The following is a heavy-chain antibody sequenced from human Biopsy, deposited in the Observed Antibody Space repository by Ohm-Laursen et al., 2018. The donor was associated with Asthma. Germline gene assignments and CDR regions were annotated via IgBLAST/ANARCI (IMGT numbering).Heavy chain of an antibody. V-gene: IGHV4-59*01. D-gene: IGHD2-15*01. CDR3: AGFCSGGNCPDH. J-gene: IGHJ4*02. Sequence: SETLSLTCTVSGVSIRSYYWTWIRQPPGKGLEWIGNIHYSGSTYSNPSLKSRVTISVDTSKKQISLRLSPVIAADTAVYYCAGFCSGGNCPDHWGQGTLVTVSS. CDR1: GVSIRSYY. CDR2: IHYSGST.